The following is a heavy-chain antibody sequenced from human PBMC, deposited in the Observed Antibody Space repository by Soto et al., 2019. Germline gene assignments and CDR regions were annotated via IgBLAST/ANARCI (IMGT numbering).Heavy chain of an antibody. Sequence: GGSLRLSCAASGFTFSSYAMHWVRQAPGKGLEWVAVISYDGSNKYYADSVKGRFTISRDNSKNTLYLQMNSLRAEDTAVYYCASSRIAAAGMAYWGQGTLVTVSS. CDR3: ASSRIAAAGMAY. V-gene: IGHV3-30-3*01. CDR2: ISYDGSNK. D-gene: IGHD6-13*01. CDR1: GFTFSSYA. J-gene: IGHJ4*02.